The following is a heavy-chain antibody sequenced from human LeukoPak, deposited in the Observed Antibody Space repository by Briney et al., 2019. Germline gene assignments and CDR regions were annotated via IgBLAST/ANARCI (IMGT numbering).Heavy chain of an antibody. CDR1: GGSISGYY. CDR3: ARGYDTLTGYTS. V-gene: IGHV4-59*13. D-gene: IGHD3-9*01. J-gene: IGHJ5*02. CDR2: IYYSGST. Sequence: PSETLSVTCTVSGGSISGYYWSWIRQPPGKGLEWVGYIYYSGSTNYNPSLKSRVTISIGTSKNQFSLKVSSVTAADTAVYYCARGYDTLTGYTSWGQGTLVTVSS.